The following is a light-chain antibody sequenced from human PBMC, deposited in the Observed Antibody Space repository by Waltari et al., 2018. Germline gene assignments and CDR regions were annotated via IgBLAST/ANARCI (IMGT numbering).Light chain of an antibody. CDR3: YSAADNAVGV. J-gene: IGLJ3*02. CDR2: KDN. V-gene: IGLV3-27*01. Sequence: FQQRPGQAPVQVLYKDNGRPYGIPAGFSASSSVTTVTLTISGAHVDDEADYYCYSAADNAVGVFGGGTKLTV.